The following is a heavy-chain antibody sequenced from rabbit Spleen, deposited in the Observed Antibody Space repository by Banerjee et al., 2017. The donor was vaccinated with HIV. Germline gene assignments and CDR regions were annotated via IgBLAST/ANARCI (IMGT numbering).Heavy chain of an antibody. CDR3: ARDLVTAIGWNFAL. J-gene: IGHJ4*01. Sequence: EESGGGLVKPGGTLTLTCKPSGFSLFHYWMCWVRQAPGKGLDLIGCIYAGDGSTDYTNWVNGRFTISKTSSTVDLKMTSLTAADTATYFCARDLVTAIGWNFALWGPGTLVTVS. CDR1: GFSLFHYW. D-gene: IGHD7-1*01. V-gene: IGHV1S42*01. CDR2: IYAGDGST.